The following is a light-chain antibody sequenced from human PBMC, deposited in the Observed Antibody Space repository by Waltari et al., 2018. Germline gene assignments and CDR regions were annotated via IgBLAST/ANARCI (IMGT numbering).Light chain of an antibody. J-gene: IGLJ2*01. CDR3: AAWDDSLYVV. CDR1: SSNVGRNS. V-gene: IGLV1-47*01. CDR2: RYD. Sequence: QSVLTQPPSASGTPGQTVTISCSGSSSNVGRNSVYWYQQLPGTAPNLLIYRYDQRPSGVPARFFGSKSGTSASLVITGLRPEDEADYYCAAWDDSLYVVFGGGTRLTV.